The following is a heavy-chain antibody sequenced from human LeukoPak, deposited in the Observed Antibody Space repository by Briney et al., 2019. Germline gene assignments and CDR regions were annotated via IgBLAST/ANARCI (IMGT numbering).Heavy chain of an antibody. Sequence: GESLKISCKGSGYSFTSYWISWVRQMPGKGLEWMGRIDPSDSYTNYGPSFQGHVTISADKSISTAYLQWSSLKASDTAMYYCARGARIAARPYYFDYWGQGTLVTVSS. J-gene: IGHJ4*02. V-gene: IGHV5-10-1*01. CDR3: ARGARIAARPYYFDY. CDR1: GYSFTSYW. D-gene: IGHD6-6*01. CDR2: IDPSDSYT.